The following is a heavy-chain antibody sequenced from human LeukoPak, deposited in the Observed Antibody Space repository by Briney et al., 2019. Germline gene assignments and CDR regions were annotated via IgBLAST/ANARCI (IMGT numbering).Heavy chain of an antibody. CDR2: ISAYNGNT. CDR1: GSTFTSYG. V-gene: IGHV1-18*01. CDR3: ATQGKHAFDI. Sequence: ASVKVSCKASGSTFTSYGISWVRQAPGQGLGWMGWISAYNGNTNYAQKLQGRVAMTTDTSTSTAYMELRSLRSDDTAVYYCATQGKHAFDIWGQGTMVTVSS. J-gene: IGHJ3*02.